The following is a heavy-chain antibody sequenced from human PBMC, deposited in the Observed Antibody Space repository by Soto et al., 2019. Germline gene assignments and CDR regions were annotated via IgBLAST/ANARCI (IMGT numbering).Heavy chain of an antibody. V-gene: IGHV4-34*01. D-gene: IGHD3-22*01. CDR3: ARERRYYYDSSGNWFDP. CDR1: GGSFSGYY. J-gene: IGHJ5*02. CDR2: INHSGST. Sequence: SETLSLTCAVYGGSFSGYYWSWIRQPPGKGLEWIGEINHSGSTNYNPSLKSRVTISVDTSKNQFSLKLSSVTAAETAVYYCARERRYYYDSSGNWFDPWGQGTLVTVSS.